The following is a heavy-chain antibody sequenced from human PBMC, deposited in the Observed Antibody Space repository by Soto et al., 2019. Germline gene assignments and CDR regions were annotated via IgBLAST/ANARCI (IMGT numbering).Heavy chain of an antibody. CDR3: ASGAFIVSPCTGIDY. J-gene: IGHJ4*02. Sequence: PSQTLSLTCAISGDSVSSNSVVWNWIRQSPSRGLEWLGRTYYRSKWFYEYAVSVKSRIAINPDTSKNQFSLQLSSVTPEDTAVYYCASGAFIVSPCTGIDYSGQATPVTVSS. CDR2: TYYRSKWFY. CDR1: GDSVSSNSVV. V-gene: IGHV6-1*01. D-gene: IGHD6-13*01.